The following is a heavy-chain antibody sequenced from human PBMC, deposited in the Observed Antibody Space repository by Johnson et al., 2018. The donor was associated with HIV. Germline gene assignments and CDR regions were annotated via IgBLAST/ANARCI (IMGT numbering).Heavy chain of an antibody. V-gene: IGHV3-66*04. D-gene: IGHD4-17*01. J-gene: IGHJ3*02. CDR3: ARRRRYGDYFADAFDI. Sequence: MQLVESGGAVVQPGGSLRLSCAASGFTVSSNYMTWVRQAPGKGLEWVSILYSGGSTYYADSVKGRFTISRDNSKNTLYLQMSSLRAEDTAVYYCARRRRYGDYFADAFDIWGQGTMVTVSS. CDR1: GFTVSSNY. CDR2: LYSGGST.